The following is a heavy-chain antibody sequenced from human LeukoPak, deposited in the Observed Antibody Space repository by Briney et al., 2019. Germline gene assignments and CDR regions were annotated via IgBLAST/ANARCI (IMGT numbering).Heavy chain of an antibody. Sequence: PSETLSLTCTVSGGSISRYCWSWIRQPPGKGLEWIGEINHSGSTNYNPSLKSRVTISVDTSKNQFSLKLSSVTAADTAVYYCARNYYDSSGEGYYYYYMDVWGKGTTVTISS. D-gene: IGHD3-22*01. V-gene: IGHV4-34*01. J-gene: IGHJ6*03. CDR2: INHSGST. CDR3: ARNYYDSSGEGYYYYYMDV. CDR1: GGSISRYC.